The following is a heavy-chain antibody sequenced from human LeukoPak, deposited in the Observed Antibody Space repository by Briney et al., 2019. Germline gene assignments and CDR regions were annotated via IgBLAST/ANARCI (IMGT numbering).Heavy chain of an antibody. Sequence: SETLSLTCAVYGGSFSGYYWSWIRQPPGKGLEWIGEINHSGSTNYNPSLKSRVTKSVDTSKNQFSLKLSSVTAADTAVYYCARGPPGSYADAFDIWGQGTMVTVSS. V-gene: IGHV4-34*01. J-gene: IGHJ3*02. D-gene: IGHD1-26*01. CDR1: GGSFSGYY. CDR3: ARGPPGSYADAFDI. CDR2: INHSGST.